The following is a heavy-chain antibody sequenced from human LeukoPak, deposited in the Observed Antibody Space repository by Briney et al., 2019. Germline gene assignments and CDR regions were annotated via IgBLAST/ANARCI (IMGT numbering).Heavy chain of an antibody. V-gene: IGHV4-4*07. D-gene: IGHD3-10*01. CDR3: ARDGVGLWFGESSNYFDY. J-gene: IGHJ4*02. CDR2: IYASGST. CDR1: GGSFSSYY. Sequence: PSETLSLTCAVYGGSFSSYYWSWIRQPAGKGLEWIGRIYASGSTNYNPSLKSRVTMSVDTSKNQFSLKLSSVTAADTAVYYCARDGVGLWFGESSNYFDYWGQGTLVTVSS.